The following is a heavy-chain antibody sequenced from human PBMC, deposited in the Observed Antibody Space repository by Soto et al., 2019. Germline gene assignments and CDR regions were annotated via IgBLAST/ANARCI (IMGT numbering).Heavy chain of an antibody. CDR3: AKGGRKASIEQFDP. Sequence: GGSLRLSCAASGFTFSSYAMSWVRQAPGKGLEWVSAISGSGGSTYYADTVKGRFTISRDNSKNTLYLQMNSLRAEDTAVYYCAKGGRKASIEQFDPWGQGTLVTVSS. J-gene: IGHJ5*02. CDR2: ISGSGGST. V-gene: IGHV3-23*01. CDR1: GFTFSSYA.